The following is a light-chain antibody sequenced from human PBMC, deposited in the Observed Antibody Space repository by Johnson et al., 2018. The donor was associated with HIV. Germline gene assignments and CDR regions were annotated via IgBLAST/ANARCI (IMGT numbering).Light chain of an antibody. V-gene: IGLV1-51*01. J-gene: IGLJ1*01. CDR2: DNN. Sequence: QSVLTQPPSVSAAPGQKVTISCSGTSSNIGNHYVSWYQLLPGTAPKLLIYDNNQRPSGIPDRFSVSKSGTSATLGITGLQTGDEADYYCGTWDSSPSTYVFGSWTKVTVL. CDR3: GTWDSSPSTYV. CDR1: SSNIGNHY.